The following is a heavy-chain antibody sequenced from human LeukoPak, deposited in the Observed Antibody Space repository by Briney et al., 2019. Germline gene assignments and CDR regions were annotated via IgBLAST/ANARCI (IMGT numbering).Heavy chain of an antibody. J-gene: IGHJ6*03. CDR1: GFTFSSYA. V-gene: IGHV3-30*04. CDR2: ISYDGSNK. Sequence: GGSLRLSCAASGFTFSSYAMHWVRQAPGKGLEWVAVISYDGSNKYYADSVKGRFTISRDNSKNTLYLQMNSLRAEDTAVYYCARAGYSSSWYLYYYYYMDVWGKGTTVTVSS. D-gene: IGHD6-13*01. CDR3: ARAGYSSSWYLYYYYYMDV.